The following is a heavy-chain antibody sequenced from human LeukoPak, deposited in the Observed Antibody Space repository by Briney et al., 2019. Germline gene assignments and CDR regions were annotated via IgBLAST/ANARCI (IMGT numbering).Heavy chain of an antibody. V-gene: IGHV3-30*03. CDR1: GFSFRSYG. J-gene: IGHJ4*02. Sequence: GRSLRLSCAASGFSFRSYGMHWVRQAPGKGLEWVAVISYDGSNKYYADSVKGRFTISRDNSKNMLYLQVNSLRGEDTAVYYCARASSSSWVTFDYWGQGTLVTVSS. CDR3: ARASSSSWVTFDY. CDR2: ISYDGSNK. D-gene: IGHD6-13*01.